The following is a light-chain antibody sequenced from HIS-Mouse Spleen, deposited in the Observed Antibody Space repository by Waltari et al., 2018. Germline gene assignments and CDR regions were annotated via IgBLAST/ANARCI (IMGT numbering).Light chain of an antibody. CDR2: EDS. Sequence: SYELTQPPSVSVSPGQTARITCSGDAFPKKYAYWYQQKSGQAPVLVIYEDSKRPSGIPERFSGSSSGTMATLTISGAQVEDEADYYCYSTDSSGNHRRVFGGGTKLTVL. CDR1: AFPKKY. CDR3: YSTDSSGNHRRV. V-gene: IGLV3-10*01. J-gene: IGLJ3*02.